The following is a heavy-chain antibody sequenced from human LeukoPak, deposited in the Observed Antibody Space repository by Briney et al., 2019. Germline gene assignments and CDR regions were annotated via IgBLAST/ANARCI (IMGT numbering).Heavy chain of an antibody. CDR2: FYTSGST. D-gene: IGHD3-10*01. CDR3: ARGFLGDYFGSGSYYVFDY. V-gene: IGHV4-4*07. CDR1: GGCISSYY. J-gene: IGHJ4*02. Sequence: SETLSLTCTVSGGCISSYYWSWIRQPAGKGLEWIGRFYTSGSTNYYPSLKSRVTMSEDTSKNQFSLKLSSVTAADPAVYYCARGFLGDYFGSGSYYVFDYWGQGTLVTVSS.